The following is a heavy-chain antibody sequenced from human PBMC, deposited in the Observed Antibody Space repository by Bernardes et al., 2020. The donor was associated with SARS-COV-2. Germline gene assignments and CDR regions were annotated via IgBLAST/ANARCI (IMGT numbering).Heavy chain of an antibody. CDR3: ARVKYSSSSSGFDY. CDR2: IKQDGSEK. D-gene: IGHD6-6*01. Sequence: GWSLRLSCAASGFTFSSYWMSWVRQAPGKGLEWVANIKQDGSEKYYVDSVKGRFTISRDNAKNSLYLQMNSLRAEDTTVYYCARVKYSSSSSGFDYWGQGTLVTVSS. CDR1: GFTFSSYW. V-gene: IGHV3-7*04. J-gene: IGHJ4*02.